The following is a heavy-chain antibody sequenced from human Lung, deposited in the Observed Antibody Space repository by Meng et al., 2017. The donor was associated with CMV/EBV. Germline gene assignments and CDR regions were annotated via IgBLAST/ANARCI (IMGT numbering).Heavy chain of an antibody. V-gene: IGHV1-69*05. D-gene: IGHD5-24*01. J-gene: IGHJ5*02. CDR2: ISTISPTP. CDR1: GGTFDWHA. Sequence: SVKVSCKASGGTFDWHALSWVRQAPGQGLEWIGGISTISPTPNYAQNFRAKVTITTDDSSTTAFLELRSLRSDDTGVYYCARGSPEAGGETPTKGLDLWXQGTXVTVSS. CDR3: ARGSPEAGGETPTKGLDL.